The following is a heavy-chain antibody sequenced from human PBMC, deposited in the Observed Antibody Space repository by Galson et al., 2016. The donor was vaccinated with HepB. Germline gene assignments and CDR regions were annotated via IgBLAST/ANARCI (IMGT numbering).Heavy chain of an antibody. CDR1: GGTFKNYA. Sequence: SVKVSCKASGGTFKNYAISWVRQAPGQGLEWMGGIIPFFGTGNYAQKFQDRLTITADESTSTAYMELGSLRSDDTAIYYCAGDLEAYRFDPWGQGTLVTVSS. J-gene: IGHJ5*02. CDR2: IIPFFGTG. V-gene: IGHV1-69*13. CDR3: AGDLEAYRFDP.